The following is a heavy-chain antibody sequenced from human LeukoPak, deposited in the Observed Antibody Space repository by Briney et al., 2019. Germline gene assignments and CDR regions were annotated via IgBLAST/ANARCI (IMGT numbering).Heavy chain of an antibody. V-gene: IGHV1-46*01. CDR1: GYTFTNNF. CDR2: INPSGDNT. Sequence: ASVTVSCKASGYTFTNNFMHWVRQAPGQGLEWIGLINPSGDNTLYAQKFQGRVTMTRDMATSTDYLEVSSLRSEDTAVYYCARDNSLRDTAWWFDPWGQGTLVTVSS. CDR3: ARDNSLRDTAWWFDP. J-gene: IGHJ5*02. D-gene: IGHD5-24*01.